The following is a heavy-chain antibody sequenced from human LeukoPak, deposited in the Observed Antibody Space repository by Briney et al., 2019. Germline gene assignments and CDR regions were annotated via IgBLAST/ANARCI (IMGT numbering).Heavy chain of an antibody. Sequence: ASVKASCKASGYTFTSYGISWVRQAPGQGLEWMGWISAYNGNTNYAQKLQGRVTMTTDTSTSTAYMELRSLRSDDTAVYYCARGSRPQSGYGHELGLLLDYWGQGTLVTVSS. V-gene: IGHV1-18*01. CDR3: ARGSRPQSGYGHELGLLLDY. D-gene: IGHD5-12*01. CDR2: ISAYNGNT. J-gene: IGHJ4*02. CDR1: GYTFTSYG.